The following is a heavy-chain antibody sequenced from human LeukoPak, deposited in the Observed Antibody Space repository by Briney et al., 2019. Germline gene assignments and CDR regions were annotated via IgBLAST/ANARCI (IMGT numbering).Heavy chain of an antibody. J-gene: IGHJ6*03. CDR3: ARDPGYCSGGSCQYYYYCYMDV. CDR2: ISSSSSYI. V-gene: IGHV3-21*01. Sequence: GGSLRLSCAASGFTFSRYSMNWVRQAPGKGLEWVSSISSSSSYIYYADSVKGRFTISRDNAKNSLYLQMNSLRAEDTAVYYCARDPGYCSGGSCQYYYYCYMDVWGKGTTVTVSS. D-gene: IGHD2-15*01. CDR1: GFTFSRYS.